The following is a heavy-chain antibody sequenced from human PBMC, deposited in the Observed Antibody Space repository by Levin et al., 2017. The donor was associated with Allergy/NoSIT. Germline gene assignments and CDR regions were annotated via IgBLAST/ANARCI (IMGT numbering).Heavy chain of an antibody. CDR3: ARLKWELRVNDY. J-gene: IGHJ4*02. D-gene: IGHD1-26*01. V-gene: IGHV3-23*01. CDR2: ISGSGAST. Sequence: SCAASGFTFSNYAMSWVRQAPGKGLEWVSGISGSGASTYNADSVKGRFTVSRDNSKNTLYLQMNSLRAEDTAVYYCARLKWELRVNDYWGQGTLVTVSS. CDR1: GFTFSNYA.